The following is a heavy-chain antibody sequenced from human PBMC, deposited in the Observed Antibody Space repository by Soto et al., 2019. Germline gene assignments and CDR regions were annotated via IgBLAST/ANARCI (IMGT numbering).Heavy chain of an antibody. D-gene: IGHD3-10*01. CDR2: ISAYNGNT. J-gene: IGHJ5*02. CDR1: GYTFTSYG. CDR3: ARDLFCGGFGESNWLAP. V-gene: IGHV1-18*01. Sequence: QVQLVQSGAEVKKPGASVKVSCKASGYTFTSYGISWVRQAPGQGLEWMGWISAYNGNTNYAQKFQGRVTMTTDTSTSIAYRELRTLESDDTAAYYCARDLFCGGFGESNWLAPWGQGTLVTVSS.